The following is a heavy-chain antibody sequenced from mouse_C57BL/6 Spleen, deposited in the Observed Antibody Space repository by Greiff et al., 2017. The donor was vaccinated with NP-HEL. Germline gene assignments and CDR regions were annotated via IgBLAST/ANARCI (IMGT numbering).Heavy chain of an antibody. J-gene: IGHJ1*03. V-gene: IGHV1-80*01. CDR1: GYAFSSYW. CDR2: IYPGDGDT. Sequence: QLQQSGAELVKPGASVKISCKASGYAFSSYWMNWVKQRPGKGLEWIGQIYPGDGDTNYNGKCKGKATLTADKSSSTAYMQLSSLTSEDSAVYVCARDYYGSSHWYFDVWGTGTTVTVSS. CDR3: ARDYYGSSHWYFDV. D-gene: IGHD1-1*01.